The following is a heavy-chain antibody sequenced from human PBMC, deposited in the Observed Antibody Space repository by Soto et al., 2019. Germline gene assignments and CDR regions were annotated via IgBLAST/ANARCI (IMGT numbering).Heavy chain of an antibody. CDR3: DIAGFAF. CDR2: INPRNGKT. CDR1: GYNFTSLY. Sequence: ASVKVSCKASGYNFTSLYAHWVRQAPGQGLEWMGIINPRNGKTTYAQKFQGRVTLTRDTSTTTMYMELNTLSTDDTAVYFCDIAGFAFWGPGSQFTVTS. V-gene: IGHV1-46*01. D-gene: IGHD6-13*01. J-gene: IGHJ4*02.